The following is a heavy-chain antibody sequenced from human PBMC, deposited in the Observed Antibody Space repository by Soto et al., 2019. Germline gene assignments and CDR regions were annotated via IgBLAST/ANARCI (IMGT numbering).Heavy chain of an antibody. D-gene: IGHD2-8*01. CDR2: INPNSGGT. Sequence: ASVKVSCKASGYTFTGYYMHLVRQAPGQGLEWMGWINPNSGGTNYAQKFQGWVTMTRDTSISTAYMELSRLRSDDTAVYYCARGAYCTNGVCYYYGMDVWGQGTTVTVSS. CDR1: GYTFTGYY. J-gene: IGHJ6*02. CDR3: ARGAYCTNGVCYYYGMDV. V-gene: IGHV1-2*04.